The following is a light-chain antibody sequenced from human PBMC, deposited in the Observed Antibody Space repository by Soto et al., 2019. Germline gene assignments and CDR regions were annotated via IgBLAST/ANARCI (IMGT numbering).Light chain of an antibody. CDR3: QQYGSSGT. Sequence: EIVLTQPPGTLSLSPGEIATLSCSASQSVSNNYLAWYQQKPGQAPRLLIYGASNRATGIPDRFSGSGSGTDFTLTISRLEPEDFAVYYCQQYGSSGTFGQGTKVDI. V-gene: IGKV3-20*01. CDR2: GAS. CDR1: QSVSNNY. J-gene: IGKJ1*01.